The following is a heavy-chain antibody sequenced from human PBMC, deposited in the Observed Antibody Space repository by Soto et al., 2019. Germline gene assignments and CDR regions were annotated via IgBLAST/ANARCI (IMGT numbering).Heavy chain of an antibody. J-gene: IGHJ4*02. CDR3: AEAQAWELLFDF. CDR2: IYYSGST. D-gene: IGHD1-26*01. CDR1: GASISSGGYY. Sequence: SDTLSLTCTVSGASISSGGYYWSWIRQHPGKGLEWIANIYYSGSTYYNPSLKSRVTISIDTPKNQFSLKLSSVTAADTAVYYCAEAQAWELLFDFWGQGTLVTVSS. V-gene: IGHV4-31*03.